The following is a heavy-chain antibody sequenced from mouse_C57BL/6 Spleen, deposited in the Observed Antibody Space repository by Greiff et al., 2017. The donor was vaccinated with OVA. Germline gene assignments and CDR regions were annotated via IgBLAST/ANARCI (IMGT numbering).Heavy chain of an antibody. CDR1: GYTFTSYG. J-gene: IGHJ2*01. CDR3: ARDWDGLFDY. Sequence: VMLVESGAELARPGASVKLSCKASGYTFTSYGISWVKQRTGQGLEWIGEIYPRSGNTYYNEKFKGKATLTADKSSSTAYMELRSLTSEDSAVYFCARDWDGLFDYWGQGTTLTVSS. V-gene: IGHV1-81*01. CDR2: IYPRSGNT. D-gene: IGHD4-1*01.